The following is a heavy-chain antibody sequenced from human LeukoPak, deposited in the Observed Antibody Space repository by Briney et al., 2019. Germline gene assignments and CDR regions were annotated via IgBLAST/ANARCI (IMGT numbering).Heavy chain of an antibody. Sequence: GGSLRLSCAASGFTFNTYWMAWVRQAPGKGLEWVANIKEDGSEKDYVDSVKGRFTISRDNAKNTLYLQMNSLRAEDTAVYYCAKDYYGSGSYGTMDVWGQGTTVTVSS. CDR2: IKEDGSEK. CDR3: AKDYYGSGSYGTMDV. D-gene: IGHD3-10*01. V-gene: IGHV3-7*03. J-gene: IGHJ6*02. CDR1: GFTFNTYW.